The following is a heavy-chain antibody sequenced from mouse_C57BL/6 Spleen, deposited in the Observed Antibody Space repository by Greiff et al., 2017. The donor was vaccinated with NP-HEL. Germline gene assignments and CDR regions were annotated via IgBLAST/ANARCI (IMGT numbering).Heavy chain of an antibody. Sequence: QVQLQQSGPELVKPGASVKISCKASGYAFTSSWMNWVKQRPGKGLEWIGRIYPGDGDTNYNGKFKGKATLTADKSSSTAYMQLRSLTSEDSAVYFCAYSNSIAYWGQGTLVTVSA. D-gene: IGHD2-5*01. J-gene: IGHJ3*01. CDR2: IYPGDGDT. CDR3: AYSNSIAY. V-gene: IGHV1-82*01. CDR1: GYAFTSSW.